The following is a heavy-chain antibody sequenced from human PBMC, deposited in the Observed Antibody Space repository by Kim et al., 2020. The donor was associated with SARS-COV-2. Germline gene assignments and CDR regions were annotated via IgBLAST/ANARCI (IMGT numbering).Heavy chain of an antibody. D-gene: IGHD4-17*01. CDR3: ARMFAAYGDYGWPKIYYYYGMDV. V-gene: IGHV7-4-1*02. Sequence: ASVKVSCKASGYTFTSYAMNWVRQAPGQGLEWMGWINTNTGNPTYAQGFTGRFVFSLDTSVSTAYLQISSLKAEDTAVYYCARMFAAYGDYGWPKIYYYYGMDVWGQGTTVTVSS. CDR2: INTNTGNP. J-gene: IGHJ6*02. CDR1: GYTFTSYA.